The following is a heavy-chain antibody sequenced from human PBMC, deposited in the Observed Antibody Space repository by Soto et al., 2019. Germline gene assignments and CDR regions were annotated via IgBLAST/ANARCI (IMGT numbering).Heavy chain of an antibody. D-gene: IGHD6-19*01. J-gene: IGHJ4*02. Sequence: GESLKISCKVFGDSFTGFWIGWVRQMPGKGLEWVASIYPRDSDIRYNPSFQGQVTISADRSTTTAYLQWSSLKASDTTIYYCARQHPLDSRVWYDWGQGTLVTVSS. V-gene: IGHV5-51*01. CDR1: GDSFTGFW. CDR3: ARQHPLDSRVWYD. CDR2: IYPRDSDI.